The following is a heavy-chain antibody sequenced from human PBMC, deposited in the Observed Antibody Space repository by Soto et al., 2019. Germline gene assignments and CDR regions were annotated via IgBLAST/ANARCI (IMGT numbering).Heavy chain of an antibody. J-gene: IGHJ4*02. CDR3: ATWVDYGDFEGFDF. V-gene: IGHV1-2*04. CDR2: VDPNGGGS. D-gene: IGHD4-17*01. CDR1: GYSFTDYK. Sequence: GXSVKVSCKTSGYSFTDYKLHWVRQALGQGLEWMGWVDPNGGGSNSAQKFQGSVTMTWDTSITTAYLDLTRLTTNDTATYFCATWVDYGDFEGFDFWGQGTLVTVPQ.